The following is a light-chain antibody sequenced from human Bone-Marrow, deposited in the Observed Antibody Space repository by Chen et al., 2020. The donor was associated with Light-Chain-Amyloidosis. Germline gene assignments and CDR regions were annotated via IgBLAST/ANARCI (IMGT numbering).Light chain of an antibody. V-gene: IGKV3-20*01. CDR1: QTSSSNY. CDR3: QQYGTSPLT. CDR2: GSS. Sequence: EIVLTPSPGTLSLSPGEGANLSCRASQTSSSNYLTWYQQKFGQAPRLLIYGSSSRATGIPDRFTGSGSGTDFTLTINRLEPGDFAMYYCQQYGTSPLTFGGGTKVEIK. J-gene: IGKJ4*01.